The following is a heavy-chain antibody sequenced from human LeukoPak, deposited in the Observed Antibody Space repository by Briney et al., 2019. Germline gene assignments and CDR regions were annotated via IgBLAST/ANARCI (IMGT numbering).Heavy chain of an antibody. D-gene: IGHD3-16*02. CDR2: IYYSGST. CDR1: GGSISSDY. J-gene: IGHJ6*03. V-gene: IGHV4-59*08. Sequence: SETLSLTCTDSGGSISSDYWSWIRQPPGKGLEWIGYIYYSGSTNYNPSLKSRVPISVDTSKNQFSLKLTSVTAADTGVYYFATHRSYYMDVWGKGTTVTVSS. CDR3: ATHRSYYMDV.